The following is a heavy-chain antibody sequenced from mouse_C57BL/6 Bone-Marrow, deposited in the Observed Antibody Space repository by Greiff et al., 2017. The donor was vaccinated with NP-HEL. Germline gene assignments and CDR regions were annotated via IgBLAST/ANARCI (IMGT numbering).Heavy chain of an antibody. CDR3: ARRGNGDEGYAMDY. CDR1: GFTFSSYG. CDR2: ISSGGSYT. J-gene: IGHJ4*01. V-gene: IGHV5-6*02. D-gene: IGHD4-1*01. Sequence: EVKLIESGGDLVKPGGSLKLSCAASGFTFSSYGMSWVRQTPDKRLEWVATISSGGSYTYYPDSVKGRFTISRDNAKNNLYLQMSSLKSEDTAMYYCARRGNGDEGYAMDYWGQGTSVTVSS.